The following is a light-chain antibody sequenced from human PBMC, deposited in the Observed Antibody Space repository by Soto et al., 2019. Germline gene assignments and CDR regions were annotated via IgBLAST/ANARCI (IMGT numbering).Light chain of an antibody. CDR1: SSNIGSNT. CDR3: AAWDDNLNGLV. Sequence: QSVLTQPPSASGTPGQRVTISCSGSSSNIGSNTVNWYQQLPGTAPKLLIYSNNQRPSGVPDRFSGSKSGTSASLAISGLQSEDEADYYCAAWDDNLNGLVFGGGTKLTVL. V-gene: IGLV1-44*01. J-gene: IGLJ3*02. CDR2: SNN.